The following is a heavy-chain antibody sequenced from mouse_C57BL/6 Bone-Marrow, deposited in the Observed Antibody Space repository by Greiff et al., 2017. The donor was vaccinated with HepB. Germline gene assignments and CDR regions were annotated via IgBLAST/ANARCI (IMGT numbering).Heavy chain of an antibody. D-gene: IGHD1-1*01. CDR2: ISSGSSTI. CDR3: AREGDYYGSSPYWYFDV. CDR1: GFTFSDYG. V-gene: IGHV5-17*01. Sequence: EVMLVESGGGLVKPGGSLKLSCAASGFTFSDYGMHWVRQAPEKGLEWVAYISSGSSTIYYADTVKGRCTISRDNAKNTLLLQMTSLRSEDTAMYYCAREGDYYGSSPYWYFDVWGTGTTVTVSS. J-gene: IGHJ1*03.